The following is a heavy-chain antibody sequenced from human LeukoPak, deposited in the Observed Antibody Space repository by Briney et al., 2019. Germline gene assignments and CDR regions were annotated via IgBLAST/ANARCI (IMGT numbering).Heavy chain of an antibody. V-gene: IGHV4-34*01. Sequence: SETLSLTCAVYGGSFSAYYWTWIRQPPGKGLEWIGEINHSGSSNYNSSLRSRVTISVDTSYKQFSLRLSSVTAADTAVYYCAPRGDVEHSYVYGKWFDPWGQGTRVTVSS. J-gene: IGHJ5*02. CDR2: INHSGSS. D-gene: IGHD5-18*01. CDR3: APRGDVEHSYVYGKWFDP. CDR1: GGSFSAYY.